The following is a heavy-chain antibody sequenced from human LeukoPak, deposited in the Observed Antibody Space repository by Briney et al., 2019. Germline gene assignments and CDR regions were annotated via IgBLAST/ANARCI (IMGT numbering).Heavy chain of an antibody. CDR3: AREGGPQSLRGTFDP. CDR1: GGSISSGGYY. J-gene: IGHJ5*02. CDR2: IYHSGST. V-gene: IGHV4-30-2*01. Sequence: SQTLSLTCTVSGGSISSGGYYWSWIRQPPGKGLGWIGYIYHSGSTYYNPSLKSRVTISVDRSKNQFSLKLTSVTAADTAFYYCAREGGPQSLRGTFDPWGQGILVTVSS. D-gene: IGHD1-1*01.